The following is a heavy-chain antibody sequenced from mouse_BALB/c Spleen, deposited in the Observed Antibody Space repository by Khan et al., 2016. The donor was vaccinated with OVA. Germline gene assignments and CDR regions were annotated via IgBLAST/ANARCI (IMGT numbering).Heavy chain of an antibody. V-gene: IGHV1-26*01. CDR3: ARGYEFFTY. CDR2: VNPNNGDT. J-gene: IGHJ3*01. CDR1: GYSFTLYY. Sequence: VQLQQSGPDLVKPGASVKISCKASGYSFTLYYMTWVRQSHGKSPEWIGRVNPNNGDTNYNQNFKGKATLTVAKSANTACMELSSLTSEDSAVFYCARGYEFFTYWGQGTLVTVSA. D-gene: IGHD2-12*01.